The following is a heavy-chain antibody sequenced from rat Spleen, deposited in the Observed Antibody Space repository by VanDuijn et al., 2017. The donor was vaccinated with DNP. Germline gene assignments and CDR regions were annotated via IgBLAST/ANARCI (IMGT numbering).Heavy chain of an antibody. CDR2: MSSGGSS. CDR3: ARSDYSDGSFYYGYFDY. D-gene: IGHD1-12*02. J-gene: IGHJ2*01. Sequence: QVQLRGSGPGLVQPSQTLSLTCSVSGFSLTSYSVGWVRQPPGKGLEWIAAMSSGGSSYYNSALKSRLSISRDTSKSQVFLKMNSLQTEDTAMYFCARSDYSDGSFYYGYFDYWGQGIMVTVSS. V-gene: IGHV2-6*01. CDR1: GFSLTSYS.